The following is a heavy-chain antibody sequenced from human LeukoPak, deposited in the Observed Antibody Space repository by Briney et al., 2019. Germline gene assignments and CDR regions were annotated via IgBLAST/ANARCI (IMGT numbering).Heavy chain of an antibody. CDR3: AREDIVVVPAALRVHDY. Sequence: SETLSLTCTVSGYSISSGYYWGWIRQPPGKGLEWIGSMYHSGSTYYNPSLKSRVTISVDTSKNQFSLKLSSVTAADTAVYYCAREDIVVVPAALRVHDYWGQGTLVTVSS. CDR2: MYHSGST. J-gene: IGHJ4*02. D-gene: IGHD2-2*01. CDR1: GYSISSGYY. V-gene: IGHV4-38-2*02.